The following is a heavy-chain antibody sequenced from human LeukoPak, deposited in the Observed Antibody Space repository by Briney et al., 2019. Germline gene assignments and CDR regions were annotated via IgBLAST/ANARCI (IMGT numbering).Heavy chain of an antibody. CDR1: GHTLSDLS. CDR3: ARPRQKAATENAFDI. V-gene: IGHV5-51*01. Sequence: EASVKVSCKVSGHTLSDLSMHWVRQAPGKGLEWMGIIYPGDSDTRYSPSFQGQVTISADKSISTAYLQWSSLKASDTAMYYCARPRQKAATENAFDIWGQGTMVTVSS. J-gene: IGHJ3*02. D-gene: IGHD2-15*01. CDR2: IYPGDSDT.